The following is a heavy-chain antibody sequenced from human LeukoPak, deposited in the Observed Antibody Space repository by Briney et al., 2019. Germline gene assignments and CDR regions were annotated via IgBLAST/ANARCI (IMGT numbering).Heavy chain of an antibody. D-gene: IGHD3-10*01. Sequence: SETLSLTCTVSGGSISSYYWSWIRQPPGKGLEWIGYIYYSGGTNYNPSLKSRVTISVDTSKNQFSLKLSSVTAADTAVYYCAREGSGLSYWGQGTLVTVSS. CDR3: AREGSGLSY. CDR1: GGSISSYY. J-gene: IGHJ4*02. CDR2: IYYSGGT. V-gene: IGHV4-59*08.